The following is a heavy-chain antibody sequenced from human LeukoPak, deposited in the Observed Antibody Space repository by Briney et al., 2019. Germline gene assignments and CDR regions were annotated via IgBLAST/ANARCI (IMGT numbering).Heavy chain of an antibody. D-gene: IGHD6-19*01. CDR1: GFTFSSYG. CDR3: AKAEWLALNTDY. Sequence: QTGGSLRLSCAASGFTFSSYGMHWVRQAPGKGLEWVAVISYDGSNKYYADSVKGRFTISRDNSKNTLYLQMNSLRAEDTAVYYCAKAEWLALNTDYWGQGTLVTVSS. J-gene: IGHJ4*02. V-gene: IGHV3-30*18. CDR2: ISYDGSNK.